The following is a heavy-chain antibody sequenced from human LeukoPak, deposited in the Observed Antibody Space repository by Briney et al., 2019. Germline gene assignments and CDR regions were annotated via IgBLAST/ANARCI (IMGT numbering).Heavy chain of an antibody. V-gene: IGHV3-23*01. D-gene: IGHD6-6*01. Sequence: GGSLRLSCAAFGFTFSSYAMSWVRQAPGKGLEWVSAISGSGSTIYYADSVKGRFTISRDNAKNSLYLQMNSLRAEDTAVYYCARDGGIAARPGDYYYYYGMDVWGQGTTVTVSS. J-gene: IGHJ6*02. CDR2: ISGSGSTI. CDR3: ARDGGIAARPGDYYYYYGMDV. CDR1: GFTFSSYA.